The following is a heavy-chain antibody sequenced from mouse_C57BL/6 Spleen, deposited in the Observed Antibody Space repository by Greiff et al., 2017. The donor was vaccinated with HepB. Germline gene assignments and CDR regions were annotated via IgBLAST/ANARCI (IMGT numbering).Heavy chain of an antibody. CDR3: ARGLRGAWFAY. CDR1: GYTFTSYW. CDR2: IDPSYSYT. J-gene: IGHJ3*01. V-gene: IGHV1-69*01. Sequence: VQLQQPGAELVMPGASVKLSCKASGYTFTSYWMHWVKQRPGQGLEWIGEIDPSYSYTNYNQKFKGKSTLTVDKSSSTAYMQLSSLTSEDSAVYYCARGLRGAWFAYWGQGTLVTVSA. D-gene: IGHD2-2*01.